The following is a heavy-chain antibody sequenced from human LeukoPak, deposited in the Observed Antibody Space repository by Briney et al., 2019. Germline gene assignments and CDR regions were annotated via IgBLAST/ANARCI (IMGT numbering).Heavy chain of an antibody. CDR2: IYSGGST. V-gene: IGHV3-53*01. Sequence: SGGSLRLSCAASGFTFSSYAMSWVRQAPGKGLEWVSVIYSGGSTYYADSVKGRFTISRDNSKNTLYLQMNSLRAEDTAVYYCARAYYDSSGQTVYWGQGTLVTVSS. CDR3: ARAYYDSSGQTVY. CDR1: GFTFSSYA. J-gene: IGHJ4*02. D-gene: IGHD3-22*01.